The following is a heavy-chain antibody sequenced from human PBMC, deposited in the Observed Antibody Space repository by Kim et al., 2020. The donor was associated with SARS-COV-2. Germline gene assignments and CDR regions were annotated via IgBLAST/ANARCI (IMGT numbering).Heavy chain of an antibody. D-gene: IGHD6-6*01. V-gene: IGHV4-39*01. Sequence: LKSRVTISVDTSKNQFSLKLSSVTAADTAVYYCRGSSPPAGYYYYYGMDVWGQGTTVTVSS. J-gene: IGHJ6*02. CDR3: RGSSPPAGYYYYYGMDV.